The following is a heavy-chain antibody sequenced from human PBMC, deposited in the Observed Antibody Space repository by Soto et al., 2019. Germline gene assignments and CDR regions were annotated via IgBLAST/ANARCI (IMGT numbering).Heavy chain of an antibody. V-gene: IGHV3-21*01. CDR2: ISGSSIYI. CDR3: AREGALKPFSS. Sequence: GGSLRLSCVASGFTLSNYNMNWVRQAPGKGLQWVSHISGSSIYIHYADSVRGRFTISRDNAKNSVYLQMDSLRVEDTAVYYCAREGALKPFSSWGQGALVTVTS. J-gene: IGHJ5*02. CDR1: GFTLSNYN.